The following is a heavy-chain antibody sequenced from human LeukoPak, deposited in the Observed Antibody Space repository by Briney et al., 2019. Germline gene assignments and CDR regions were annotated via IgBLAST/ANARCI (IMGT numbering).Heavy chain of an antibody. J-gene: IGHJ4*02. CDR2: ISAYNGNT. D-gene: IGHD3-10*01. CDR3: ARKVRYGSGSGPDY. CDR1: GYTFISYG. Sequence: ASVTVSCKASGYTFISYGISWVRQAPGQGLEWMGWISAYNGNTNYAQKLQGRVTMTTDTSTSTAYMELRSLRSDDTAVYYCARKVRYGSGSGPDYWGQGTLVTVSS. V-gene: IGHV1-18*01.